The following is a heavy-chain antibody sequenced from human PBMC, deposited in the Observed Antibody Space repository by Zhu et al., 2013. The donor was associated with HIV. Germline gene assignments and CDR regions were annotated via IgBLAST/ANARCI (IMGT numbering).Heavy chain of an antibody. J-gene: IGHJ4*02. D-gene: IGHD3-16*01. Sequence: QVQLRESGPRLVKPSETLSLTCSVSGGSISSSTYYWGWIRQPPGKGLEWIGSIYYSGSTYYNPSLKSRVTISVDTSKNQFSLKLSSVTAADTAVYYCARDLGGYWGQGTLVTVSS. CDR2: IYYSGST. CDR3: ARDLGGY. V-gene: IGHV4-39*07. CDR1: GGSISSSTYY.